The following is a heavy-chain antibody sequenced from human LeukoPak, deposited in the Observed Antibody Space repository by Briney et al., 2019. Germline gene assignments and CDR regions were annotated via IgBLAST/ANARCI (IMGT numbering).Heavy chain of an antibody. V-gene: IGHV3-9*01. CDR1: GFTFDDYA. CDR2: ISWNSGSI. J-gene: IGHJ2*01. CDR3: AKWGTVVRLNWYFDL. D-gene: IGHD4-23*01. Sequence: GRSLRLSCAASGFTFDDYAMHWVRQAPGKGLEWVSGISWNSGSIGYADSAKGRFTISRDNAKNSLYLQMNSLRAEDTALYYCAKWGTVVRLNWYFDLWGRGTLVTVSS.